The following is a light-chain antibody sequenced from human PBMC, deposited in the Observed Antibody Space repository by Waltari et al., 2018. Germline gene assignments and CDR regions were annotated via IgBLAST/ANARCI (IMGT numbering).Light chain of an antibody. CDR3: NSRDSSGNHVV. CDR2: GKH. J-gene: IGLJ2*01. V-gene: IGLV3-19*01. Sequence: SSELTQDPAVSVALVQTVRSTCQGDSLRSYYASWYQQKPGQAPVLVIYGKHNRPSGIPDRFSGSSSGNTASLTITGAQAEDEADYYCNSRDSSGNHVVFGGGTQLTVL. CDR1: SLRSYY.